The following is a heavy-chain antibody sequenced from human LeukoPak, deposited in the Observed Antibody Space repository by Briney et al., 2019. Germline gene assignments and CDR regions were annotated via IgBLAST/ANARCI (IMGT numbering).Heavy chain of an antibody. CDR1: GFTFSSYW. Sequence: GGSLRLSCAASGFTFSSYWMSWVRQAPGKGLEWVANMNQDGSEEYYVDSVKGRFTISRDNAKNSLYLQMNNLRAEDTAVYYCARGGELLRPADYWGQGTLVTVSS. D-gene: IGHD1-26*01. CDR2: MNQDGSEE. CDR3: ARGGELLRPADY. J-gene: IGHJ4*02. V-gene: IGHV3-7*01.